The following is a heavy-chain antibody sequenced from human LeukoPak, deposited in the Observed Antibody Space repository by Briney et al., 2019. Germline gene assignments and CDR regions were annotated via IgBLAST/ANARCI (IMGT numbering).Heavy chain of an antibody. CDR3: ARGRSNYGP. D-gene: IGHD4-17*01. CDR2: VNHGGST. J-gene: IGHJ5*02. Sequence: SETLSLTCAFYGGSFTGYSRSWIRQSPGKGLEWIGVVNHGGSTNYNPSLKSRVTISIDTSMNQFSLNLTSVSAADTAVYYCARGRSNYGPWGPGTLVTVSS. CDR1: GGSFTGYS. V-gene: IGHV4-34*01.